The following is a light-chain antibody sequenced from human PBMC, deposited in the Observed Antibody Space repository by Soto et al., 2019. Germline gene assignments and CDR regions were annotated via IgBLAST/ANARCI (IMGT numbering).Light chain of an antibody. CDR1: QSISSTF. CDR3: QQYDGSYPLT. J-gene: IGKJ4*01. Sequence: EIELTQSPRTLSLSPGERATLSCRASQSISSTFFGWYQQKAGLAPRLLIYGGSNGATGIPDRFSGTGSGTDFTLTISRLEPEDFAVYYCQQYDGSYPLTFGGGTKVDIK. CDR2: GGS. V-gene: IGKV3-20*01.